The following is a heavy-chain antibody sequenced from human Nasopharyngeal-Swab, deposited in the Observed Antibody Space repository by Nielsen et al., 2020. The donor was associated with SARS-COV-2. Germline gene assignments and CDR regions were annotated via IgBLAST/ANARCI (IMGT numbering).Heavy chain of an antibody. D-gene: IGHD2-21*02. V-gene: IGHV1-69*06. Sequence: KVSCKASGGTFSSYAISWVRQAPGQGLEWMGGIIPIFGTANYAQKFQGRVTITADKSTSTAYMELSSLRSEDTAVYYCARSHIVVVTDAFDIWGQGTMVTVSS. CDR1: GGTFSSYA. CDR2: IIPIFGTA. CDR3: ARSHIVVVTDAFDI. J-gene: IGHJ3*02.